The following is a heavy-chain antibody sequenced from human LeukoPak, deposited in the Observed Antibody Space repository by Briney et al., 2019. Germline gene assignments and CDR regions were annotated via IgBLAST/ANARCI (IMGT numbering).Heavy chain of an antibody. J-gene: IGHJ4*02. V-gene: IGHV4-30-4*01. CDR1: GGSLRSGDSY. Sequence: PSETLSLTCTVSGGSLRSGDSYWKWIRQPPGKGLEWIGYVDASGSTSYNPSLKSRVTMSADTSRNQFSLTLNSVTAADTAVYYCASGRHFWSGLDSWGEGALVIVSS. CDR3: ASGRHFWSGLDS. CDR2: VDASGST. D-gene: IGHD3-3*02.